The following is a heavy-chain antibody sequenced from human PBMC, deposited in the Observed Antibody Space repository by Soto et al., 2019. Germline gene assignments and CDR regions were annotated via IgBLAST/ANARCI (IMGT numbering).Heavy chain of an antibody. CDR2: IHSDGST. D-gene: IGHD6-19*01. CDR1: GFTVSDS. V-gene: IGHV3-53*01. Sequence: GGSLRLSCSVAGFTVSDSMSWVRQAPGKGLECVSFIHSDGSTHYTDSVRGRFTVSRDNSKNTLYLQMDRLRVDDTAVYFCARDASGPFDYWGQGTLVTVSS. J-gene: IGHJ4*02. CDR3: ARDASGPFDY.